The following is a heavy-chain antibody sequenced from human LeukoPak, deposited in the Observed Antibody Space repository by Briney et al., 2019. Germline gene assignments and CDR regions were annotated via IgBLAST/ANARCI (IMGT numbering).Heavy chain of an antibody. CDR2: TYYRSKWYN. V-gene: IGHV6-1*01. Sequence: SQTLSLTCAISDEGVSSNSAAWNWIRQSPSRGLEWLGRTYYRSKWYNDYAVSVKSRISINADTNRNHFSLHLNSVTPEDTAVYYCARGVGGEVDPWGQGTLVTVSS. CDR1: DEGVSSNSAA. CDR3: ARGVGGEVDP. D-gene: IGHD2-2*01. J-gene: IGHJ5*02.